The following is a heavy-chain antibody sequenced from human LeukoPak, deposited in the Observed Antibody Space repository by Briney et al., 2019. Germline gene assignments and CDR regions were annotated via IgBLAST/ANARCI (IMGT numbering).Heavy chain of an antibody. D-gene: IGHD7-27*01. Sequence: ASVKVSCKASGYTFTGYYMHWVRQAPGQGLEWMGWINPNSGSTNYAQKFQGRVTMTRDTSISTAYMELSRLRSDDTAVYYCARGANWDYYYYGMDVWGQGTTVTVSS. J-gene: IGHJ6*02. V-gene: IGHV1-2*02. CDR1: GYTFTGYY. CDR2: INPNSGST. CDR3: ARGANWDYYYYGMDV.